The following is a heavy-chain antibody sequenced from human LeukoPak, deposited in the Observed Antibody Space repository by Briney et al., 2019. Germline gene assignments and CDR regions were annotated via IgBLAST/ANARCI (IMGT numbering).Heavy chain of an antibody. J-gene: IGHJ2*01. Sequence: PGGSLRLSCAASGFTFCSYSMNWVRQAPGKGLEWVSSISCSSSYIYYADPVKGRFTISRDNAKNSLYLQMNSLRAEDTAVYYCARRISTWYWYFDLWGRGTLVTVSS. CDR3: ARRISTWYWYFDL. CDR2: ISCSSSYI. V-gene: IGHV3-21*01. D-gene: IGHD6-13*01. CDR1: GFTFCSYS.